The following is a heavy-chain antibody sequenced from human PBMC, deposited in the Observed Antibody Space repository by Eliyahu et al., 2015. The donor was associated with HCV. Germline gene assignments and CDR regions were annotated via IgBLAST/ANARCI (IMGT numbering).Heavy chain of an antibody. D-gene: IGHD3-3*01. CDR3: ARGEGYYDFWSGNINLSGMDV. J-gene: IGHJ6*02. Sequence: QVQLQESGPGLVKPSETLSLTCTVSGGSISSYYWSWIRQPPGKGLEWIGYIYYSGSTNYNPSLKSRVTISVDTSKNQFSLKLSSVTAADTAVYYCARGEGYYDFWSGNINLSGMDVWGQGTTVTVSS. V-gene: IGHV4-59*01. CDR1: GGSISSYY. CDR2: IYYSGST.